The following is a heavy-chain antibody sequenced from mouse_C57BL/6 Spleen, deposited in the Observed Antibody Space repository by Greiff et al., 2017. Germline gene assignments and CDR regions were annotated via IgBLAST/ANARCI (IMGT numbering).Heavy chain of an antibody. Sequence: VKLMESGPGLVQPSQSLSITCTVSGFSLTSYGVHWVRQSPGKGLEWLGVIWSGGSTDYNAAFISRLSISKDNSKSQVFFKMNSLQADDTAIYYCARNERGYYGSSYDAMDYWGQGTSVTVSS. CDR2: IWSGGST. V-gene: IGHV2-2*01. D-gene: IGHD1-1*01. J-gene: IGHJ4*01. CDR3: ARNERGYYGSSYDAMDY. CDR1: GFSLTSYG.